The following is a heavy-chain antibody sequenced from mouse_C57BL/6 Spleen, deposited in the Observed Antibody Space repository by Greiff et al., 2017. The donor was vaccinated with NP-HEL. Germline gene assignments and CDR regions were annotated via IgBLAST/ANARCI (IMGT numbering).Heavy chain of an antibody. J-gene: IGHJ4*01. D-gene: IGHD2-4*01. Sequence: QVQLQQSGAELVKPGASVKLSCKASGYTFTEYSIPWVKQRPGQGLEWIGWFYPGSGSIKYNEKFKDKATLTADKSSSTVYLELSRLTSEDSADYFCGRRGGYYDYDVSAMDYWGQGASVTVSS. CDR1: GYTFTEYS. V-gene: IGHV1-62-2*01. CDR2: FYPGSGSI. CDR3: GRRGGYYDYDVSAMDY.